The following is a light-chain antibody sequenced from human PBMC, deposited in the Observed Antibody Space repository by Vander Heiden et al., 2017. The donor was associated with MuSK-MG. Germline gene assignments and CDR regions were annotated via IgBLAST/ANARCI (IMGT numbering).Light chain of an antibody. CDR3: QHRSRWPRIT. J-gene: IGKJ5*01. Sequence: EIVLTQSPATLSLSPGERATLSCRASQSVSSYLAWYQQKAGQAPRLLIYDSSNRATGIPVRFSGSGSGTDFTLTISSLEPEDFAVYYCQHRSRWPRITFGQGTRLDIK. V-gene: IGKV3-11*01. CDR2: DSS. CDR1: QSVSSY.